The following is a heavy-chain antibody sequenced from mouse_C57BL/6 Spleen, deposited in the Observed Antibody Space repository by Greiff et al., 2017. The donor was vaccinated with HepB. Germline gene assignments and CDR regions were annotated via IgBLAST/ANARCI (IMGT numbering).Heavy chain of an antibody. V-gene: IGHV1-82*01. CDR2: IYPGDGDT. CDR1: GYAFSSSW. J-gene: IGHJ4*01. D-gene: IGHD3-3*01. Sequence: QVQLQQSGPELVKPGASVKISCKASGYAFSSSWMNWVKQRPGKGLEWIGRIYPGDGDTNYNGKFKGKATLTADKSSSTAYMQRSSLTSEDSAVYFCARRGWDAMDYWGQGTSVTVSS. CDR3: ARRGWDAMDY.